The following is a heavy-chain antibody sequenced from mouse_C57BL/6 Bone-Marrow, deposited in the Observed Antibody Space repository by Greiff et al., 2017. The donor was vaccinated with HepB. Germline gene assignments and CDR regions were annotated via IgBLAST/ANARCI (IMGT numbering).Heavy chain of an antibody. J-gene: IGHJ4*01. CDR3: ARRGIYDYEDYYAMDY. Sequence: QVQLQQPGAELVKPGASVKLSCKASGYTFTSYWMHWVKQRPGQGLEWIGMIHPNSGSTNYNEKFKSKATLTVDKSSSTAYMQLSSLTSEDSAVYYWARRGIYDYEDYYAMDYWGQGTSVTVSS. CDR2: IHPNSGST. CDR1: GYTFTSYW. D-gene: IGHD2-4*01. V-gene: IGHV1-64*01.